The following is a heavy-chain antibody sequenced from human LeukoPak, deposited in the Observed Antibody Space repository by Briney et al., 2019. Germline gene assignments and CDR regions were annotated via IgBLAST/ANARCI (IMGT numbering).Heavy chain of an antibody. CDR3: ARVGTADAFDI. CDR1: GGSVSSGSYY. CDR2: IYYSGST. D-gene: IGHD1-1*01. Sequence: SETLSLTCTVSGGSVSSGSYYWSWIRQPPGKGLEWIGYIYYSGSTNYNPSLKSRVTISVDTSENQFSLKLSSVTAADTAVYYCARVGTADAFDIWGQGTMVTVSS. J-gene: IGHJ3*02. V-gene: IGHV4-61*01.